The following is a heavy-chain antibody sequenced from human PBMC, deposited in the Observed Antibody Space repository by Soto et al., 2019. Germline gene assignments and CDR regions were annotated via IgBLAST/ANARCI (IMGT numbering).Heavy chain of an antibody. V-gene: IGHV4-31*03. D-gene: IGHD3-10*01. Sequence: SETLSLTCTVSGGSISSGGYYWSWIRQHPGKGLEWIGYIYYSGSTYYNQSLKSRVTISVDTSKNQFSLKLSSVTAADTAVYYCARVWNYYGSGSVGVGAFDIWGQGTMVTVSS. CDR3: ARVWNYYGSGSVGVGAFDI. CDR2: IYYSGST. CDR1: GGSISSGGYY. J-gene: IGHJ3*02.